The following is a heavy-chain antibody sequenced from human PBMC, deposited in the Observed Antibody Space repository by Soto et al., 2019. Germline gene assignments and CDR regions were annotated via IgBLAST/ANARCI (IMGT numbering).Heavy chain of an antibody. J-gene: IGHJ3*02. V-gene: IGHV4-4*07. CDR2: IDTSGST. CDR1: GGSISTYY. CDR3: GRKRWLQNAVDI. Sequence: SETLSLTCSVSGGSISTYYCNWIRQPAGKGLEWIGRIDTSGSTNYNPSLKSRVTMSVDTSKNQFSLKLSSVTAADTAVYYCGRKRWLQNAVDIWGQGTMVIVSS. D-gene: IGHD5-12*01.